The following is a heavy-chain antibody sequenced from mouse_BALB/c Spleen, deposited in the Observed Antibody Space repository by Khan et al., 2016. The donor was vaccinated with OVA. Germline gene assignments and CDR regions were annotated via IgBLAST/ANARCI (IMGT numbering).Heavy chain of an antibody. D-gene: IGHD4-1*01. J-gene: IGHJ3*01. CDR3: ATHLTGSMAY. Sequence: EVELVESGGDLVKSGGSLKLSCAASGFTFSPYSMSWVRQTPDKRLEWVATINSDGDYTYYPDSVEGRFNISRDNAKNTLYLQMNSLKSEDTAMYYSATHLTGSMAYGGQGTLVTVSA. V-gene: IGHV5-6*01. CDR2: INSDGDYT. CDR1: GFTFSPYS.